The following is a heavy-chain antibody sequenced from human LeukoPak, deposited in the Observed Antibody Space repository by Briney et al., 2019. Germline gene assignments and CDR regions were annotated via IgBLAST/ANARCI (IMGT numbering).Heavy chain of an antibody. Sequence: SETLSLTCAVSGGSISSGGYSWSWIRQPPGKGLEWIGYIYHSGSTYYNPSLKSRVAISVDRSKNQFSLKLSSVTAADTAVYYCARAGYCSGGSCLSIDNWGQGTLVTVSS. CDR2: IYHSGST. D-gene: IGHD2-15*01. CDR3: ARAGYCSGGSCLSIDN. J-gene: IGHJ4*02. CDR1: GGSISSGGYS. V-gene: IGHV4-30-2*01.